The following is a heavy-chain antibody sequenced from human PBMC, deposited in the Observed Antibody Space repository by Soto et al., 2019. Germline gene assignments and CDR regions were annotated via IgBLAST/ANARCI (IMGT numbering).Heavy chain of an antibody. J-gene: IGHJ6*02. V-gene: IGHV1-69*13. CDR1: GGTFSSYA. Sequence: WASVKVSCKASGGTFSSYAISWVRQAPGQGLEWMGGIIPIFGTANYAQKFQGRVTITADESTSTACMELSSLRSEDTAVYYCARDTNLTYYDILTGRLTMDVWGQGTTVTVSS. CDR3: ARDTNLTYYDILTGRLTMDV. D-gene: IGHD3-9*01. CDR2: IIPIFGTA.